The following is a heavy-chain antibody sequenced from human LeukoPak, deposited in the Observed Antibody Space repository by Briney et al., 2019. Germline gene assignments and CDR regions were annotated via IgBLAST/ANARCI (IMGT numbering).Heavy chain of an antibody. Sequence: PGGSLRFSCAASGFTFSTYAMNWVRQAPGKGLEWVSTVSDSRDVHYSDSVKGRFTISRDNARNSLYLQMKSLRDEDTAVYYCTRDGLHTDYWGQGTLVTVSS. CDR1: GFTFSTYA. J-gene: IGHJ4*02. CDR2: VSDSRDV. CDR3: TRDGLHTDY. D-gene: IGHD2-21*01. V-gene: IGHV3-69-1*01.